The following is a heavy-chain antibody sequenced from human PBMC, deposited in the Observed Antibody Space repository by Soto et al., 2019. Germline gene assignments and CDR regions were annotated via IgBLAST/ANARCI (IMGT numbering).Heavy chain of an antibody. CDR3: ARRIMANLGHFES. CDR1: VFTFSSYA. J-gene: IGHJ4*02. Sequence: VGSLRLSCASSVFTFSSYAMSCVRHAPGKGLEWVSSISGIGHSTYYADSVKGRFTISRDNSKNTLFLQMSSLRAEDTAVYYCARRIMANLGHFESWGQGTLVTVS. CDR2: ISGIGHST. V-gene: IGHV3-23*01. D-gene: IGHD2-15*01.